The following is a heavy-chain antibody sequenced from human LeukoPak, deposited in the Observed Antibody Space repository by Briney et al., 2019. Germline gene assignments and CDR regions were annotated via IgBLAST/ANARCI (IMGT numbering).Heavy chain of an antibody. CDR3: ARVSSFYVSGWGYSDL. CDR1: GFTFSRYG. D-gene: IGHD6-19*01. Sequence: GGSLRLSCVASGFTFSRYGFNWVRQAPGKGLEWVSYISVDGKTKYYADSVKGRFTMSRDNAKKSLYLQMNSLRAEDTAVYYCARVSSFYVSGWGYSDLWGRGTLVTVSS. CDR2: ISVDGKTK. V-gene: IGHV3-48*01. J-gene: IGHJ2*01.